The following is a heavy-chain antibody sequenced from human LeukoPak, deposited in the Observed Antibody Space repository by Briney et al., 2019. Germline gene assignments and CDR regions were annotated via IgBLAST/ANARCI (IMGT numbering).Heavy chain of an antibody. D-gene: IGHD1-26*01. CDR2: IYTSGST. CDR3: TRGGELMNF. Sequence: SETLSLTCTVSGASVNSGNYYWTWIRQPAGKRLEWIGRIYTSGSTNYNPSLKSRVTISIDASKNQFSLRLSPVTAAGTAVYYCTRGGELMNFWGQGTLVTVSS. CDR1: GASVNSGNYY. V-gene: IGHV4-61*02. J-gene: IGHJ4*02.